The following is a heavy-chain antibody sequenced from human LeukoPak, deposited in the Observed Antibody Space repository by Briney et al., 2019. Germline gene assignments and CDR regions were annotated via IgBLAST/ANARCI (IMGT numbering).Heavy chain of an antibody. CDR1: GYTFTTYG. CDR2: INTNTGSP. CDR3: TREGRYGHLDY. Sequence: EASVKVSCKASGYTFTTYGMNWVRQAPGQGLEWMGWINTNTGSPMYAQGFTGRFVFSLDTSVGTAYLQISSLKAEDSAVYYCTREGRYGHLDYWGQGTLVTVSS. D-gene: IGHD5-18*01. V-gene: IGHV7-4-1*02. J-gene: IGHJ4*02.